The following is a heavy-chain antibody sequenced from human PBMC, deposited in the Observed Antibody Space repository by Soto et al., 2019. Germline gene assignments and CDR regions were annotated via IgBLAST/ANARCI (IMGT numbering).Heavy chain of an antibody. D-gene: IGHD3-10*01. CDR3: ARIYGFGELFVFDY. CDR2: IFSNDEK. Sequence: QVTLKESGPVLVKPTETLTLTCTVSGFSFNNPRVGVSWIRQPPGKALEWLAHIFSNDEKSYSTSLKSGLTISKDTSKSQVVLTMTNMDPVATATYYCARIYGFGELFVFDYWGQGTLVTVSS. V-gene: IGHV2-26*01. CDR1: GFSFNNPRVG. J-gene: IGHJ4*02.